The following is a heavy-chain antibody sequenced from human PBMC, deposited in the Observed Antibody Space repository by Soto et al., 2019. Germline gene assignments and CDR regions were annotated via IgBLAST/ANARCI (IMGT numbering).Heavy chain of an antibody. CDR1: GGTFSSYA. J-gene: IGHJ5*02. V-gene: IGHV1-69*13. CDR2: IIPIFGTA. CDR3: ARDMAVVPAAYNWFDP. Sequence: SVKVSCKASGGTFSSYAISWVRQAPGQGLEWMGGIIPIFGTANYAQKFQGRVTITADESTSTAYMELGSLRSEDTAVYYCARDMAVVPAAYNWFDPWGQGTLVTVSS. D-gene: IGHD2-2*01.